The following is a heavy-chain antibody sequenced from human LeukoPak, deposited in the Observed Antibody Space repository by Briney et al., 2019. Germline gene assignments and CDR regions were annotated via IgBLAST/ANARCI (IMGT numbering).Heavy chain of an antibody. CDR1: GYTFTSYG. Sequence: SVKVSCKASGYTFTSYGISWVRQAPGQGLEWMGGIIPIFGTANYAQKFQGRVTITADESTSTAYMELSSLRSEDTAVYYCARGTPETAIDYWGQGTLVTVSS. V-gene: IGHV1-69*13. CDR2: IIPIFGTA. J-gene: IGHJ4*02. D-gene: IGHD2-21*02. CDR3: ARGTPETAIDY.